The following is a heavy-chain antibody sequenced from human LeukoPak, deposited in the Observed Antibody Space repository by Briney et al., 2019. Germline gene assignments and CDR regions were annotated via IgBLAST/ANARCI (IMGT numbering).Heavy chain of an antibody. V-gene: IGHV3-23*01. CDR3: AKDQVGFWSGYAY. CDR2: ISGSGGST. J-gene: IGHJ4*02. Sequence: GGSLRLSCAASGFTFSSYAMSWVRQAPGKGLEWVSAISGSGGSTYYADSVKGRFTVSRDNSKNTLYLQMNSLRAEDTAVYYCAKDQVGFWSGYAYWGQGTLVTVSS. D-gene: IGHD3-3*01. CDR1: GFTFSSYA.